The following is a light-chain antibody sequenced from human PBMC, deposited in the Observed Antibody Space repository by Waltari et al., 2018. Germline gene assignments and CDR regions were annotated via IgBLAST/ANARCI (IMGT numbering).Light chain of an antibody. J-gene: IGLJ3*02. V-gene: IGLV1-44*01. CDR1: TPHLGRHS. Sequence: QSLLTQPPSVSGPPGQPVTIPCSGSTPHLGRHSLNWYHHVPGTAPQLLIFSDRQRHSGVSDRFSASKSGATASLVISGLQSEDEGDYYCAAWDDALTGPLFGGGTKLTVL. CDR2: SDR. CDR3: AAWDDALTGPL.